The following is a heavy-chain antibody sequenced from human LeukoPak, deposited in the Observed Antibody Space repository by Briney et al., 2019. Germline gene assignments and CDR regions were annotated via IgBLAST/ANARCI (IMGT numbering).Heavy chain of an antibody. CDR3: AKDRNYYGSGSFDP. Sequence: PGGSLRLSCAASGFTFSSYAMSWVRQAPGKGLEWVSAISGSGGSTYYADSVKGRFTISRDNSENTLYLQMNSLRAEDAAVYYCAKDRNYYGSGSFDPWGQGTLVTVSS. V-gene: IGHV3-23*01. D-gene: IGHD3-10*01. J-gene: IGHJ5*02. CDR1: GFTFSSYA. CDR2: ISGSGGST.